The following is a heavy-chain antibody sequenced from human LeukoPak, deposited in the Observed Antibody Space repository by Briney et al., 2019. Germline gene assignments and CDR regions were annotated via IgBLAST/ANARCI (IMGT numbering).Heavy chain of an antibody. CDR3: ARGDYGDYWSGYYYYMDV. D-gene: IGHD4-17*01. CDR2: INHSGST. J-gene: IGHJ6*03. V-gene: IGHV4-34*01. CDR1: GGSFGGYY. Sequence: SETLSLTCAVYGGSFGGYYWSWIRQPPGKGLEWIGEINHSGSTNYNPSLKSRVTISVDTSKNQFSLKLSSVTAADTAVYYCARGDYGDYWSGYYYYMDVWGKGTTVTVSS.